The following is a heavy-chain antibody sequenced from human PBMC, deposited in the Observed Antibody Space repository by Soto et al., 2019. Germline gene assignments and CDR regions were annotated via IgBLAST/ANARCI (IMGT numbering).Heavy chain of an antibody. CDR2: IKSKTDGGTT. CDR3: TTDPTLLRFLEWSYGMDV. V-gene: IGHV3-15*01. J-gene: IGHJ6*02. CDR1: GFTFSNAL. Sequence: PGGSLRLSCAASGFTFSNALMSWVRQAPGKGLEWVGRIKSKTDGGTTDYAAPVKGRFTISRDDSKNTLYLQMNSLKTEDTAVYYCTTDPTLLRFLEWSYGMDVWGQGSTV. D-gene: IGHD3-3*01.